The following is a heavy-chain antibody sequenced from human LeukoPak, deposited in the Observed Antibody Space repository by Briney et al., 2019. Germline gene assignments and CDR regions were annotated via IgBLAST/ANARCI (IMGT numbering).Heavy chain of an antibody. CDR2: IYYSGST. Sequence: SETLSLTCTVSGGSISSYFWSWVRQPPGKGLEWIGYIYYSGSTNYNPSLKSRVTISVDTSKNQFSLKLSSVTAADTAVYYCARQGAGVPFDYWGRGTLVTVSS. J-gene: IGHJ4*02. V-gene: IGHV4-59*08. CDR3: ARQGAGVPFDY. CDR1: GGSISSYF. D-gene: IGHD3-10*01.